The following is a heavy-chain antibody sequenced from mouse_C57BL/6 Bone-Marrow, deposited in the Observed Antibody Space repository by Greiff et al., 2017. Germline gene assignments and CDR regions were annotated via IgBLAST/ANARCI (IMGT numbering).Heavy chain of an antibody. J-gene: IGHJ1*03. Sequence: QVQLQQPGAELVKPGASVKMSCKASGYTFTSYWITWVKQRPGQGLEWIGDIYPGSGSTNYNEKFKSKATLTVDTSSSTAYMQLSSLTSEDSAVYYCARSKGSSYYWYFDVWGTGTTVTVSS. D-gene: IGHD1-1*01. CDR1: GYTFTSYW. V-gene: IGHV1-55*01. CDR2: IYPGSGST. CDR3: ARSKGSSYYWYFDV.